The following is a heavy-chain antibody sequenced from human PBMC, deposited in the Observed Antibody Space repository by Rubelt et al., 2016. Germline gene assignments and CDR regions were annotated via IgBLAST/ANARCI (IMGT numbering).Heavy chain of an antibody. CDR2: VHAGGNT. V-gene: IGHV3-66*01. D-gene: IGHD3-10*01. CDR3: ARDLGGAGSYYMGYFDY. Sequence: GGGLVKPGGSLRLSCAASGFTFSNYRMTWVRQAPGKGLEWVSVVHAGGNTYYADSVKGRFTISRDNSRNTLFLQMNSLRAEDTAVYYCARDLGGAGSYYMGYFDYWGQGTLVTVAS. J-gene: IGHJ4*02. CDR1: GFTFSNYR.